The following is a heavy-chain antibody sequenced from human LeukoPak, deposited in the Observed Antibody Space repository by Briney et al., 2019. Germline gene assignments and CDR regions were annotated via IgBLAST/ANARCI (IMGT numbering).Heavy chain of an antibody. D-gene: IGHD2-15*01. V-gene: IGHV3-30-3*02. CDR3: ALADGQMVVAAPYYFDY. CDR2: ISYDGSNK. CDR1: GLPSSSYA. Sequence: GGPLDLSCAALGLPSSSYAMHWVGQAQGKGREGGAVISYDGSNKYYADSVKGRFTISRDNSKNTLYLQMNSLRAEDTAVYYCALADGQMVVAAPYYFDYWGQGTLVTVSS. J-gene: IGHJ4*02.